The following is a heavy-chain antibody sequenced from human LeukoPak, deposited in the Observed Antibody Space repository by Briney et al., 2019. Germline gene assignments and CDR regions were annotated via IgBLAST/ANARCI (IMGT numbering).Heavy chain of an antibody. Sequence: PGGSLRLSCAASTFTFSAYSMGSVRQAPEKGLEWVSYISTNSSPIYYADSVKGRFTISRDNAKNSLYLQMDSLRAEDTAVYYCAKVAVAGTNWFDPWGQGTLVTVSS. CDR2: ISTNSSPI. CDR3: AKVAVAGTNWFDP. J-gene: IGHJ5*02. V-gene: IGHV3-48*01. D-gene: IGHD6-19*01. CDR1: TFTFSAYS.